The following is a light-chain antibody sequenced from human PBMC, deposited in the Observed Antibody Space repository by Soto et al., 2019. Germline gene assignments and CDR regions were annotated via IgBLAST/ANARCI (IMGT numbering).Light chain of an antibody. CDR1: QSVSSSY. Sequence: EIVLTQSPGTLSLSPGERATLSCRASQSVSSSYLAWYQQKPGQAPRLLIYGASSRATGIPDRFSGSGSGTDFTLTISRLEPEDFAVYYCQQRSNWHLTFGGGTKV. J-gene: IGKJ4*01. V-gene: IGKV3D-20*02. CDR2: GAS. CDR3: QQRSNWHLT.